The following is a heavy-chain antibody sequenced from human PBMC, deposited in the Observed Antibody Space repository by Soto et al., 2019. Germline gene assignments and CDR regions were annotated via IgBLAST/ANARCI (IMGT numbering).Heavy chain of an antibody. CDR3: TRRYHWNDKYFDP. Sequence: SETLSLTCTVSGDSISVHSYYWTLILQPPGKGLEWIGSSYYSGTTYFNPSLKIRATISFDTSKNASSLGLTSVNAADTAIYYCTRRYHWNDKYFDPWGPGALV. D-gene: IGHD1-1*01. CDR1: GDSISVHSYY. J-gene: IGHJ5*02. V-gene: IGHV4-39*01. CDR2: SYYSGTT.